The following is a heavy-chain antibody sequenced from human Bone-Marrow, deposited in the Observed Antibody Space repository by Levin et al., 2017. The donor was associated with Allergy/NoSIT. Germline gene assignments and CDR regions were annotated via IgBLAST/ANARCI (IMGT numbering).Heavy chain of an antibody. CDR2: IYSGGST. V-gene: IGHV3-53*01. Sequence: GGSLRLSCVVSGFTVSNNQMNWVRQAPGKGLEWVSVIYSGGSTYYADSVRGRVTVSRDSSENTVYLQMNSLRAEDTALYYCARFDYNSGISYWGLGTLVTVSS. D-gene: IGHD3-10*01. CDR3: ARFDYNSGISY. CDR1: GFTVSNNQ. J-gene: IGHJ4*02.